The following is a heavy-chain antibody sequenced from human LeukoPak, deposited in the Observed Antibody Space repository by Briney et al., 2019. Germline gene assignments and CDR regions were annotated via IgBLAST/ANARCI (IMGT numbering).Heavy chain of an antibody. D-gene: IGHD5-18*01. Sequence: PGRSLRLSCAASGFTFSSYGMHWVRQAPGKGLEWVAVISYDGSKKYYADSVKGRFTVSRDNSKNTLYLQMNSLRAEDTAVYYCAKDGLRDDLYSGTQLWSYFDYWGQGTLVTVSS. CDR1: GFTFSSYG. CDR3: AKDGLRDDLYSGTQLWSYFDY. J-gene: IGHJ4*02. CDR2: ISYDGSKK. V-gene: IGHV3-30*18.